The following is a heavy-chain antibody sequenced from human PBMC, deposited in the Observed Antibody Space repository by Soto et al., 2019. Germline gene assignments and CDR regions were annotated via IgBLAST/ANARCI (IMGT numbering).Heavy chain of an antibody. CDR2: INHSGST. CDR1: GCC. Sequence: GCCWSRIRKKKGKGLEWIGEINHSGSTNYNPSLKSRVTISVDTSKNRFSLKLSSVTAADTAVYYCARGLSGGELWLRGPTWFDPWGQGTLVTVSS. D-gene: IGHD5-18*01. J-gene: IGHJ5*02. V-gene: IGHV4-34*01. CDR3: ARGLSGGELWLRGPTWFDP.